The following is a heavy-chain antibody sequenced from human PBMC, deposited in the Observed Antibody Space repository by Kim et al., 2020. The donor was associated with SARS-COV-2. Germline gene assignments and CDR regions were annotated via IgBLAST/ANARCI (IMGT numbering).Heavy chain of an antibody. J-gene: IGHJ4*02. V-gene: IGHV3-23*01. CDR1: GFTFTGYD. Sequence: GGSLRLSCAASGASGFTFTGYDMTWVRQAPGKGPEWVSGFSGRNGNTYYADSVKGRFTISRDISRTTLYLQMNSLRTEDTATYYCAKDPGGSTNSWGQGTLVTVSS. D-gene: IGHD2-15*01. CDR2: FSGRNGNT. CDR3: AKDPGGSTNS.